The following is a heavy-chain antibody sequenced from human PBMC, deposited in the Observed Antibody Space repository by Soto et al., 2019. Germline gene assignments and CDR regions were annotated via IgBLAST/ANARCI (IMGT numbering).Heavy chain of an antibody. J-gene: IGHJ1*01. CDR2: IYSGGST. Sequence: EVQLVESGGGLVQPGGSLRLSCAASGFTVSSNYMSWVRQAPGKGLEWVSVIYSGGSTYYADSVKGRFTISRDNSKNTLYLQMNSLRAEDTAVYYCARDSSPVWFGEFHYCQHWGQGTLVTVSS. V-gene: IGHV3-66*01. CDR3: ARDSSPVWFGEFHYCQH. D-gene: IGHD3-10*01. CDR1: GFTVSSNY.